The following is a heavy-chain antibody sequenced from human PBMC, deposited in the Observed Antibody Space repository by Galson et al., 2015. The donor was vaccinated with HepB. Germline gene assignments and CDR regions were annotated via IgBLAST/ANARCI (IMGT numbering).Heavy chain of an antibody. CDR1: GFTFSSYA. D-gene: IGHD7-27*01. J-gene: IGHJ4*02. CDR2: IGVSGGNI. V-gene: IGHV3-23*01. CDR3: AKDPNWGSGY. Sequence: SLRLSCAASGFTFSSYAMHWVRQAPGKGLEWVSVIGVSGGNIYYADSVKGRFTISRDNSKNTLYLQMNSLRAEDTAVYYCAKDPNWGSGYWGQGTLVTVSS.